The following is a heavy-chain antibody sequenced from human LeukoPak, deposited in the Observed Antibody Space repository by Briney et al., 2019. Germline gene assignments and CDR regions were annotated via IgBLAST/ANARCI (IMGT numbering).Heavy chain of an antibody. D-gene: IGHD4-23*01. Sequence: SETLSLTCTVSGGSLSTAGYYWGWIRQPPGKGLEWIGSIYSGGRTYYNPSLESRVTISKDTSKNQFSLRLTSVTAADTAVYYCARAYGGKWGQGTMVTVSS. CDR1: GGSLSTAGYY. J-gene: IGHJ3*01. V-gene: IGHV4-39*07. CDR3: ARAYGGK. CDR2: IYSGGRT.